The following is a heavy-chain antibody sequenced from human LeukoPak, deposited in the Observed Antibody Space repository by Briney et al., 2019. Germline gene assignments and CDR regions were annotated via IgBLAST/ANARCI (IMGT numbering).Heavy chain of an antibody. D-gene: IGHD6-13*01. Sequence: SETLSLTCTVSGGSISSGDYYWTWIRQPPGKGLEWIGYIYYSGSTYYSPSLKSRLIISVDTSKNQFSLKLSSVTAADTAVYYCARGLGSSWYGDWGQGTQVTVSS. CDR3: ARGLGSSWYGD. J-gene: IGHJ4*02. V-gene: IGHV4-30-4*01. CDR1: GGSISSGDYY. CDR2: IYYSGST.